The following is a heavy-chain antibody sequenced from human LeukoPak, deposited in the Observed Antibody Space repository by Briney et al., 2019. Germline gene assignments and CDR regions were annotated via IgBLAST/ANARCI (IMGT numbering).Heavy chain of an antibody. CDR2: MNPNSGNT. V-gene: IGHV1-8*01. CDR1: GYTFTSYD. CDR3: ARMSYYDSSGDNWFDP. D-gene: IGHD3-22*01. J-gene: IGHJ5*02. Sequence: GASVKVSCKASGYTFTSYDINWVRQATGQGLEWMGWMNPNSGNTGYAQKFQGRVTMTRNTYISTAYMELSSLRSEDTAVYYCARMSYYDSSGDNWFDPWGQGTLVTVSS.